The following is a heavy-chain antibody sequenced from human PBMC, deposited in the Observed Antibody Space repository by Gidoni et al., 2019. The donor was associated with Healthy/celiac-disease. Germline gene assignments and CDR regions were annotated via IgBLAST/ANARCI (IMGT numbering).Heavy chain of an antibody. CDR2: ISSSSSYI. CDR3: ARHSGYEDEHDAFDI. V-gene: IGHV3-21*01. Sequence: EVQLVESGGGLVKPGGSLRLSCAASGFTFSSYSMNWVRQAPGKGLEWVSSISSSSSYIYYADSVKGRFTISRDNAKNSLYLQMNSLRAEDTAVYYCARHSGYEDEHDAFDIWGQGTMVTVSS. J-gene: IGHJ3*02. CDR1: GFTFSSYS. D-gene: IGHD5-12*01.